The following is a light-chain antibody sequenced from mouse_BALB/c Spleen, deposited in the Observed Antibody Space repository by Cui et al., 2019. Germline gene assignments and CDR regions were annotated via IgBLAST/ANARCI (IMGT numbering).Light chain of an antibody. CDR3: WQGTHFPQT. Sequence: DVLLTHTPLPSSLTMGQPAPISCTSSQSLLDSDGKTYLNWLLQRPGQSPKRLIYLVSKLDSGVPDRFTGSGSGTDFTLKISRVEAEDLGGYYCWQGTHFPQTFGGGTKLEIK. V-gene: IGKV1-135*01. CDR2: LVS. CDR1: QSLLDSDGKTY. J-gene: IGKJ1*01.